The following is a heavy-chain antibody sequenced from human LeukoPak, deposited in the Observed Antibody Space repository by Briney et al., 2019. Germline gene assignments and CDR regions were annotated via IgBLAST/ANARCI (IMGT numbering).Heavy chain of an antibody. Sequence: RSLRLSCAVSGLTISSNYMSWVRQAPGKGLESFSAIYSGGSTFYADSVKGRFTISRDNSKNTLYLQMNSLRAEDTAVYYCARDPYNSGSSYFDYWGQGTLVTVSS. CDR1: GLTISSNY. D-gene: IGHD3-10*01. J-gene: IGHJ4*02. CDR3: ARDPYNSGSSYFDY. CDR2: IYSGGST. V-gene: IGHV3-53*01.